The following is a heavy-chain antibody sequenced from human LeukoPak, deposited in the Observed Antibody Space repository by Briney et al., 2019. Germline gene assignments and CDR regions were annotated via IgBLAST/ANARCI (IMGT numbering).Heavy chain of an antibody. V-gene: IGHV3-74*01. Sequence: GGSLRLSCAASGFTFSSYWMHWVRQAPGKGLVWVSRINSDGSSTSYADSVKGRFTISRDNAKNTLYLQMNSLRAEDTAVYYCAHTVQLERPNWFDPWGQGTLVTVSS. CDR3: AHTVQLERPNWFDP. J-gene: IGHJ5*02. CDR1: GFTFSSYW. CDR2: INSDGSST. D-gene: IGHD1-1*01.